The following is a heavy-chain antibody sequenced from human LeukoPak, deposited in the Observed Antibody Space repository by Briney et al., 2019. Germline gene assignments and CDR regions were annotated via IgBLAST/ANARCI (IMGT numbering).Heavy chain of an antibody. J-gene: IGHJ4*02. CDR3: ARDYRYDILTGYSPMRY. Sequence: GASVKVSCKASGYTFTSYGISWVRQAPGQGLEWMGWISAYNGNTNYAQKLQGRVTMTTDTSTSTAYMERRSLRSDDTAVYYCARDYRYDILTGYSPMRYWGQGTLVTVSS. V-gene: IGHV1-18*01. CDR1: GYTFTSYG. CDR2: ISAYNGNT. D-gene: IGHD3-9*01.